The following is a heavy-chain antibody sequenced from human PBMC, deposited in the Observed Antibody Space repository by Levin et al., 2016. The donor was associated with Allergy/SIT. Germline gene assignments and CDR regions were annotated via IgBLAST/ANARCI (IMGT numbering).Heavy chain of an antibody. CDR1: GFTFSSYA. V-gene: IGHV3-30-3*01. CDR2: ISYDGSNK. Sequence: GESLKISCAASGFTFSSYAMHWVRQAPGKGLEWVAVISYDGSNKYYADSVKGRFTISRDNSKNTLYLQMNSLRAEDTAVYYCAREPVAGTRSAFDIWGQGTMVTVSS. D-gene: IGHD6-19*01. J-gene: IGHJ3*02. CDR3: AREPVAGTRSAFDI.